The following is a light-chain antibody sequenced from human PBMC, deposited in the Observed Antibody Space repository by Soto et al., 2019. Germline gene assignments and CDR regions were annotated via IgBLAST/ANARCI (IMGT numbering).Light chain of an antibody. V-gene: IGKV1D-13*01. Sequence: QWATPPCSLSESVGDSDTSTCRGRRGISSALAWYQQKPGKAPKLLIYDASSLESGVPSRFSGSGSGTDFTPTISSLQPEDFATYYCQQFNNYPITFGQGARLDIK. J-gene: IGKJ5*01. CDR2: DAS. CDR1: RGISSA. CDR3: QQFNNYPIT.